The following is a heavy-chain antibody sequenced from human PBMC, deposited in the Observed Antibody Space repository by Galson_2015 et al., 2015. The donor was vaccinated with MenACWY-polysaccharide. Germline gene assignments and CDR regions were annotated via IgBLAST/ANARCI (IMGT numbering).Heavy chain of an antibody. J-gene: IGHJ4*01. Sequence: SLRLSCAASGFTFSNAWMSWVRQAPGKGLEWVGRIKSKTDGGTTDYAAPVKGRFTISRDDSKNTLYLQMNSLKTEDTAVYYCSTDPKGSYPWVDLDYSSHGTLSTVSS. CDR1: GFTFSNAW. CDR2: IKSKTDGGTT. V-gene: IGHV3-15*01. D-gene: IGHD1-26*01. CDR3: STDPKGSYPWVDLDY.